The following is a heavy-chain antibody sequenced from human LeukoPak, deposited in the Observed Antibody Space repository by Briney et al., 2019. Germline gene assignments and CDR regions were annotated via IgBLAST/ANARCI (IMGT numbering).Heavy chain of an antibody. CDR3: AKFQANYYDSSGYGCFDY. J-gene: IGHJ4*02. Sequence: PGGSLRLSCAASGFTFSSYAMHWVRQAPGKGLEWVSAISGSGGSTYYADSVKGRFTISRDNSKNTMYLQMNSLRAEDTAVYYCAKFQANYYDSSGYGCFDYWGQGTLVTVSS. D-gene: IGHD3-22*01. CDR1: GFTFSSYA. V-gene: IGHV3-23*01. CDR2: ISGSGGST.